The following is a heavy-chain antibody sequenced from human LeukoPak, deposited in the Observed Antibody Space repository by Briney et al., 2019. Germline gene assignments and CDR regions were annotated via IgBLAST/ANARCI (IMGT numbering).Heavy chain of an antibody. D-gene: IGHD3-10*01. CDR1: GGSFSGYY. Sequence: PSETLSLTCAVYGGSFSGYYWSWIRQPPGKGLEWIGEINHSGSTNYNPSLKSRVTISVDTSKNQFSLKLSSVTAADTAVYYCARSAVWGVITYWGQGTLVTVSS. CDR2: INHSGST. J-gene: IGHJ4*02. CDR3: ARSAVWGVITY. V-gene: IGHV4-34*01.